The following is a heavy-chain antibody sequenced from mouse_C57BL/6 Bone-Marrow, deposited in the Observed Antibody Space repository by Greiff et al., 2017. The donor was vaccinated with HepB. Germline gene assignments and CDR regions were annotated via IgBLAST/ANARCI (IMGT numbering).Heavy chain of an antibody. J-gene: IGHJ3*01. D-gene: IGHD1-1*01. Sequence: QVQLQQSGPELVKPGASVKISCKASGYAFSSSWMNWVKQRPGKGLEWIGRIYPGDGDTNYNGKFKGKATLTADKSSSTAYMQLSSLTSEDSAVYFCARSLNYYGSPAWFAYWGQGTLVTVSA. V-gene: IGHV1-82*01. CDR3: ARSLNYYGSPAWFAY. CDR2: IYPGDGDT. CDR1: GYAFSSSW.